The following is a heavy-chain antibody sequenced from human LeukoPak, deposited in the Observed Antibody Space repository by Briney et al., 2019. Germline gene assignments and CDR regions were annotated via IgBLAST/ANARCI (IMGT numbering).Heavy chain of an antibody. CDR3: ARAAAGNRGWDWYYFDY. J-gene: IGHJ4*02. D-gene: IGHD6-13*01. V-gene: IGHV3-21*01. Sequence: SGGSLRLSCAASGFTFSNAWMSWVRQAPGKGLEWVSSISSSSSDIYYADSVKGRFTISRDNAKNSLFLQMNNLRAEDTAVYYCARAAAGNRGWDWYYFDYWGQGTLVSVSS. CDR2: ISSSSSDI. CDR1: GFTFSNAW.